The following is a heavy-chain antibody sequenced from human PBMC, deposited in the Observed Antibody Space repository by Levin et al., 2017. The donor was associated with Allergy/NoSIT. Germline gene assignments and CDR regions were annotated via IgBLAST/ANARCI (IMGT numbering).Heavy chain of an antibody. CDR3: ARSGHSYGFVPLFDY. V-gene: IGHV3-21*05. D-gene: IGHD5-18*01. Sequence: GESLKISCAASGFSFNIYTMNWVRQAPGKGLEWVSHISTSGTHTYYADSFRGRFTISMDDAKSSLYLQIDGLRADDTGVYYCARSGHSYGFVPLFDYWGQGVLITVSS. CDR2: ISTSGTHT. CDR1: GFSFNIYT. J-gene: IGHJ4*02.